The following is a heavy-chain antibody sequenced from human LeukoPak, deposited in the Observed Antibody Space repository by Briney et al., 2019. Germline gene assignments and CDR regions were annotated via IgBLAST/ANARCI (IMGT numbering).Heavy chain of an antibody. CDR3: ARVDYSGWLT. Sequence: PGGSLRLSCAASGFTFSTYSMNWVRQAPGKGLERVSYISGSSSTIYYADSVKGRFTISRDNGKNSLYLQMNSLRDEDTAVYYCARVDYSGWLTWGQGTLVTVSS. D-gene: IGHD6-19*01. J-gene: IGHJ4*02. CDR1: GFTFSTYS. V-gene: IGHV3-48*02. CDR2: ISGSSSTI.